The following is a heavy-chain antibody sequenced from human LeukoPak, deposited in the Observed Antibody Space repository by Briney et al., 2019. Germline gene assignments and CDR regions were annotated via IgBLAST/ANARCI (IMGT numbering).Heavy chain of an antibody. Sequence: GGSLRLSCAASGFSFISYVMHWVRQAPGKGLEWVGVISDDGGSKDYADSVKGRFTISRDNSKDTLYLQMNSLRAEDTAVYYCAKRPSDYGDYVSYFDYWGQGTLVTVSS. D-gene: IGHD4-17*01. V-gene: IGHV3-30*18. CDR3: AKRPSDYGDYVSYFDY. CDR1: GFSFISYV. CDR2: ISDDGGSK. J-gene: IGHJ4*02.